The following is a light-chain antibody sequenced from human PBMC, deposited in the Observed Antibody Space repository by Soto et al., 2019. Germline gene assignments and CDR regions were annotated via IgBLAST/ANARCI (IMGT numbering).Light chain of an antibody. CDR2: GAS. Sequence: EIVMTQSPATLSVSPGERAALSCRASQSVSSNFAWYQQKPGQAPRLLIYGASTRATGIPAMFSGSGSGTELTLTISSLQSEDFAVYYCQQYNNWPYTFGQGTKLEIK. J-gene: IGKJ2*01. CDR1: QSVSSN. V-gene: IGKV3-15*01. CDR3: QQYNNWPYT.